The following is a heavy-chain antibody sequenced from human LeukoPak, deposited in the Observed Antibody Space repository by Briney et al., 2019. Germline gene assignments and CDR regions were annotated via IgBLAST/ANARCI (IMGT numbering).Heavy chain of an antibody. Sequence: SETLSLTCTVSGGSISSYYWSWIRQPAGKGLEWIGRIYTSGSTNYNPSLKSRVTMSVDTSKNQFSLKLSSVTAADTAVYYCARVNPHGDPSRYYYYGMDVWGQGTTVTVSS. CDR2: IYTSGST. D-gene: IGHD4-17*01. J-gene: IGHJ6*02. CDR1: GGSISSYY. V-gene: IGHV4-4*07. CDR3: ARVNPHGDPSRYYYYGMDV.